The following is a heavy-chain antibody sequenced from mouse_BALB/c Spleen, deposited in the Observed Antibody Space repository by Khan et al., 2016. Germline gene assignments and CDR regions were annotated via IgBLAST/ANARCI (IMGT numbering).Heavy chain of an antibody. CDR1: GFNIKDTY. CDR3: ARSPYDYDVGFAY. D-gene: IGHD2-4*01. J-gene: IGHJ3*01. V-gene: IGHV14-3*02. Sequence: EVQLVESGAELVKPGASVKLSCTASGFNIKDTYMHWVKQRPEQGLEWIGRIDPANGNTKYDPKFQGKATITADTSSNTAYLQLSSLTSEDTAVYYCARSPYDYDVGFAYWGQGTLVTFSA. CDR2: IDPANGNT.